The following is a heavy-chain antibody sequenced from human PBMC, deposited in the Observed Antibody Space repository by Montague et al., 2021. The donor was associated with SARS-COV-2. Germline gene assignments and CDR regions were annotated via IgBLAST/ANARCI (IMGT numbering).Heavy chain of an antibody. CDR2: FYYSGST. CDR3: VRSRAERYFDWTKLDAHVKPYYFDY. J-gene: IGHJ4*02. CDR1: GGFISSSSYY. Sequence: SETLSLTCTVSGGFISSSSYYWGWIRPPPGKVLEWIGSFYYSGSTYYNPSLKRLATISVATSTNQSSLKLLSVTAADTAVSYCVRSRAERYFDWTKLDAHVKPYYFDYWGQGTLVTVSS. D-gene: IGHD3-9*01. V-gene: IGHV4-39*01.